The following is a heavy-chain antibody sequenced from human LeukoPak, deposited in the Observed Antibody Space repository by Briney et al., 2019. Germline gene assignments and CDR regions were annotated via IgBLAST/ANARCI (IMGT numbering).Heavy chain of an antibody. D-gene: IGHD3-10*01. V-gene: IGHV3-7*01. CDR3: ARDSVDGPFVISLDL. CDR2: ISGDGNAE. J-gene: IGHJ4*02. Sequence: PGGSLRLSCIGTGFSFSSYPMNWVRQAPGKGLEWVSHISGDGNAESTVDAPRGRFATSRDNAKNTVFLLINSLRVEDTAVYYCARDSVDGPFVISLDLWGQGALVTVSS. CDR1: GFSFSSYP.